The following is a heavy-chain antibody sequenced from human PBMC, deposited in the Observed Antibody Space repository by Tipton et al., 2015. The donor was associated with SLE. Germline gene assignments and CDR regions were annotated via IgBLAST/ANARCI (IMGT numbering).Heavy chain of an antibody. D-gene: IGHD3-22*01. CDR3: AKAPIVVVTYYFDY. CDR1: GGSFSGYY. CDR2: INHIGST. Sequence: TLSLTCAVYGGSFSGYYWSWVRQPPGKGLEWIGEINHIGSTNYNPSLKSRVTISVDTSKNQFSLKLSSVTAADTAVYYCAKAPIVVVTYYFDYWGQGTLVTVSS. J-gene: IGHJ4*02. V-gene: IGHV4-34*01.